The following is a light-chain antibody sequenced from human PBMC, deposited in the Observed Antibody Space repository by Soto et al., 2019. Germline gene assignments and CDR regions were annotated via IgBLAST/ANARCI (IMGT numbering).Light chain of an antibody. CDR2: AAS. CDR1: QGISSW. CDR3: QHMYSIPIT. V-gene: IGKV1-12*01. J-gene: IGKJ5*01. Sequence: DIQRTQSPPSVSASVGDRVTITCRASQGISSWLAWYQQKPGKAPNLLIYAASSLHSGVPSRFSGSGSGTDFNLTISRLQTEDFATYYCQHMYSIPITFGQGTRLEIK.